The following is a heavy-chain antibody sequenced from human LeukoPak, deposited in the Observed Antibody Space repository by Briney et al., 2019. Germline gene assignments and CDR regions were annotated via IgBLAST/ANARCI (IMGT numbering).Heavy chain of an antibody. CDR1: GGSISSYY. CDR3: ARHFLGILEWAFDI. Sequence: SETLSLTCTVSGGSISSYYWSWIRQPPGKGLEWIGYIYYSGSTNYNPSLKSRVTISVDTSKNQFSLKLSSVTAADTAVYYCARHFLGILEWAFDIWGQGTMVTVSS. V-gene: IGHV4-59*01. CDR2: IYYSGST. J-gene: IGHJ3*02. D-gene: IGHD3-3*01.